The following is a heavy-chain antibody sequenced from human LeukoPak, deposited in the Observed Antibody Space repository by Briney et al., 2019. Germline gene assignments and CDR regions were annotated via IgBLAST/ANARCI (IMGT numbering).Heavy chain of an antibody. CDR3: ARELSQIVWGGLDY. J-gene: IGHJ4*02. Sequence: GGSLRLSCSASGFTFSSYAMHWVRQAPGKGLEYVSAISSNGGSTYYADSVKGRFTISRDNSKNTLYLQMSSLGAEDTAVYYCARELSQIVWGGLDYGGQGTLVSVSS. CDR1: GFTFSSYA. CDR2: ISSNGGST. D-gene: IGHD2-21*01. V-gene: IGHV3-64D*06.